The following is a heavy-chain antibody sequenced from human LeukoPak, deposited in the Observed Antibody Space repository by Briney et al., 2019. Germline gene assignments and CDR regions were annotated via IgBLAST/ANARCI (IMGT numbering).Heavy chain of an antibody. CDR1: GFTFSSYW. CDR3: ARDAPLADIVVVPAAKPYYYYYGMDV. J-gene: IGHJ6*02. D-gene: IGHD2-2*01. V-gene: IGHV3-74*01. CDR2: INSDGSST. Sequence: GGSLRLSCAASGFTFSSYWMHWVRQAPGKGLVWVSRINSDGSSTSYADSVKGRFTISRDNAKSTLYLQMNSLRAEDTAVYYCARDAPLADIVVVPAAKPYYYYYGMDVWGQGTTVTVSS.